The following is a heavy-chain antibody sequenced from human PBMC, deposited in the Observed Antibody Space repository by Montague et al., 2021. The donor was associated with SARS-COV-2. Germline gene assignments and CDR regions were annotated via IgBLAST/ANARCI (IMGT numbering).Heavy chain of an antibody. J-gene: IGHJ6*02. Sequence: SETLSPTCSVSGGSLSTYYWSWIRQPPGKGLEWIGYIDDSGTTRYNPSLRSRATISLDLSKNQFSLDLNSVTAADTAVYYCARNAYNHYGLDVWGQGTTGTVSS. CDR3: ARNAYNHYGLDV. CDR2: IDDSGTT. V-gene: IGHV4-59*08. CDR1: GGSLSTYY.